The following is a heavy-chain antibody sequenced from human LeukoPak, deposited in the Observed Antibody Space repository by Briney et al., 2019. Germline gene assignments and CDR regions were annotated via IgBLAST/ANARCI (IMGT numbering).Heavy chain of an antibody. CDR3: ARAESYDSSGYSN. Sequence: SETLSLTCAVSGYSISSGYYWGWIRQPPGKGLEWIGSIHHSGIIYYNPSLKSRVTISLDTSKNQFSLKLSSVTAADTAVYYCARAESYDSSGYSNWGQGTLVTVSS. V-gene: IGHV4-38-2*01. J-gene: IGHJ4*02. D-gene: IGHD3-22*01. CDR1: GYSISSGYY. CDR2: IHHSGII.